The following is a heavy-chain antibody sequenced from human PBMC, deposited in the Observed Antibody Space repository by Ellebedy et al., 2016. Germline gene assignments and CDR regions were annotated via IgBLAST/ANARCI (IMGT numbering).Heavy chain of an antibody. D-gene: IGHD3-10*01. Sequence: ASVKVSCKASGYTFSSYGITWVRQAPGQGLEWMGWLSAYNGNTNYAQKIQGRVTMTTDTSTGTAYMDLRSLTSDDTAVYFCARPFSYGSGGYDYWGQGTLVTVSS. CDR1: GYTFSSYG. J-gene: IGHJ4*02. CDR2: LSAYNGNT. V-gene: IGHV1-18*01. CDR3: ARPFSYGSGGYDY.